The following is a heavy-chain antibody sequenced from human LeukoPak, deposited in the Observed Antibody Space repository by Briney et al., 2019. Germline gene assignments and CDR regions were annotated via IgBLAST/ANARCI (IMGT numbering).Heavy chain of an antibody. J-gene: IGHJ4*02. CDR3: ARGGWLVLRYFDY. V-gene: IGHV1-8*01. Sequence: VKVSCKASGYTFTSYDINWVRQATGQGLEWMGWMNPNSGDAGYAQKFQGRVTMTRNTSISTAYMELSSLRSEDTAVYYCARGGWLVLRYFDYWGQGTLVTVSS. CDR2: MNPNSGDA. D-gene: IGHD3-9*01. CDR1: GYTFTSYD.